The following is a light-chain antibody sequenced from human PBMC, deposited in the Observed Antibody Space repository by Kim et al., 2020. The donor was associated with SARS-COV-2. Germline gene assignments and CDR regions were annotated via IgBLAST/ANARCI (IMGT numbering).Light chain of an antibody. CDR1: SVGVEN. Sequence: ALRKTDTRTCGGDSVGVENVHRYQQRPGQAPVLVVYDDNDRPSGIPERFSGSNSGNTATLTIRSVEAGDEADYYCQVWDGGSDLAIFGGGTQLTVL. CDR2: DDN. V-gene: IGLV3-21*03. J-gene: IGLJ2*01. CDR3: QVWDGGSDLAI.